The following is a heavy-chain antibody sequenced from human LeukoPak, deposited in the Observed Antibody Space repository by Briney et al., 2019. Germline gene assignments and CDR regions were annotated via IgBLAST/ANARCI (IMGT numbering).Heavy chain of an antibody. D-gene: IGHD1-26*01. Sequence: LETLSLTCTVSGGSITSYYWSWIRQPPGKGLEWIGYIYYTGTTEYNPSFRGRVTISVDTPNNQFSLKLSSVTAADTAVYYCAREGEHDWFDPWGQGTLVAVSS. CDR2: IYYTGTT. J-gene: IGHJ5*02. CDR3: AREGEHDWFDP. CDR1: GGSITSYY. V-gene: IGHV4-59*01.